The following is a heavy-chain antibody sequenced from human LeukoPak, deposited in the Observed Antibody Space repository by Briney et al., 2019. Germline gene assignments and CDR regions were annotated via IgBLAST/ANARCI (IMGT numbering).Heavy chain of an antibody. V-gene: IGHV3-21*04. CDR3: ARAGFLEWLSLDY. CDR2: VSSGSTYI. D-gene: IGHD3-3*01. J-gene: IGHJ4*02. CDR1: GFTVSSNY. Sequence: GSLRLSCAASGFTVSSNYMSWVRQAPGKGLEWVSSVSSGSTYIKYADSVKGRFTISRDNSKNTLYLQMNSLRAEDTAVYYCARAGFLEWLSLDYWGQGTLVTVSS.